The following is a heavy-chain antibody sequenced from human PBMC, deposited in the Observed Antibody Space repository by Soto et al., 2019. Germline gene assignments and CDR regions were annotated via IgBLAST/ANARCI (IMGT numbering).Heavy chain of an antibody. CDR3: ARTGYSSGWYKAAFDI. CDR2: INHSGST. V-gene: IGHV4-34*01. D-gene: IGHD6-19*01. J-gene: IGHJ3*02. Sequence: QVQLQQWGAGLLKPSETLSLTCAVYGGSFSGYYWRWIRQPPGKGLEWIGEINHSGSTNYNPSLKSRVTISVDTSKNQFSRKLSYVTAADTAVYYCARTGYSSGWYKAAFDIWGQGTMVTVSS. CDR1: GGSFSGYY.